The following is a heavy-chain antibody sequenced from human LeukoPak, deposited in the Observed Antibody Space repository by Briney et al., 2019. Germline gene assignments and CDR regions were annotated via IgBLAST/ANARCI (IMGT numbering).Heavy chain of an antibody. CDR2: INHSGST. Sequence: PSETLSLTCAVYGGSFSGYYWSWIRQPPGKGLEWIGEINHSGSTNYNPSLKSRVTISVDTSKNPFSLKLSSVTAADTAVYYCASRPPYCGGDCYPYYFDYWGQGTLVTVSS. D-gene: IGHD2-21*02. CDR1: GGSFSGYY. V-gene: IGHV4-34*01. CDR3: ASRPPYCGGDCYPYYFDY. J-gene: IGHJ4*02.